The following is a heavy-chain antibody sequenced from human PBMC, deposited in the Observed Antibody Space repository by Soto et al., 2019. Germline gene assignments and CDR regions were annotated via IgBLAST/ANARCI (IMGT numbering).Heavy chain of an antibody. CDR2: IYYGGST. V-gene: IGHV4-59*08. Sequence: SETLSLRYTVSGDSISNDYWSWIRQSPGKGLEWIGFIYYGGSTNYNPSLKSRVTISVDTPKNQFSLKLSSVTAADTAVYYCAKNWNWGSLVHWGQGTLVTVSS. CDR3: AKNWNWGSLVH. D-gene: IGHD7-27*01. CDR1: GDSISNDY. J-gene: IGHJ4*02.